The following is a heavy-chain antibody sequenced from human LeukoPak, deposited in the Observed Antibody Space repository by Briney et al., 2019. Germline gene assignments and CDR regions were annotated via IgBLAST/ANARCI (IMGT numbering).Heavy chain of an antibody. D-gene: IGHD5-18*01. CDR2: ISGSGGST. J-gene: IGHJ6*04. V-gene: IGHV3-23*01. CDR1: GFTFSSYA. CDR3: AKTITAMVKCYYGMDV. Sequence: GGSLRLSCAASGFTFSSYAMSWVRQAPGKGLEWVSAISGSGGSTYYADSVKGRFTISRDNPKNTLYLQMNSLRAEDTAVYYCAKTITAMVKCYYGMDVWGKGTTFTVSS.